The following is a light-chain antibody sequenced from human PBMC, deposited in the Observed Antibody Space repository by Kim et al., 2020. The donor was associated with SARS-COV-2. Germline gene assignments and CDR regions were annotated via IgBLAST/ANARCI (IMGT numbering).Light chain of an antibody. Sequence: QSVLTQPASVSGSPGQSITISCTGTISDIGGHNYVSWYQQHPGKAPKLMIFDVTNRPSGVSTRFSGSKSANTASLTISGLQAEDEADYYCSSYTSSSTVVFGGGTQLTVL. CDR2: DVT. V-gene: IGLV2-14*03. CDR1: ISDIGGHNY. CDR3: SSYTSSSTVV. J-gene: IGLJ2*01.